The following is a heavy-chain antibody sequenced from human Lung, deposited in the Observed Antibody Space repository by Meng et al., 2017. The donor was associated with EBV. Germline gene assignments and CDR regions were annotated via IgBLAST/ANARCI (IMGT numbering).Heavy chain of an antibody. Sequence: EVQLVGSXXGLIKXGGSLRLSCAASGFIFRNAWMSWVRQAPGKGLDCVGRIKSKTYGGTTDYAAPVKGRFTISRDDSKNTLYLQMNSLKTEDTAVYYCTRWSYGGTADWGQGPLVTVSS. CDR1: GFIFRNAW. CDR2: IKSKTYGGTT. D-gene: IGHD4-23*01. CDR3: TRWSYGGTAD. J-gene: IGHJ4*02. V-gene: IGHV3-15*01.